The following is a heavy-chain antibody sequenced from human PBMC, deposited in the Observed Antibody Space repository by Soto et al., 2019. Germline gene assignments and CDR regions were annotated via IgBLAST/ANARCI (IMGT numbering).Heavy chain of an antibody. J-gene: IGHJ6*02. D-gene: IGHD4-17*01. CDR3: AADPTVTIYYYYGMDV. CDR2: IVVGSGNT. CDR1: GFTFTSSA. Sequence: SVKVSCKASGFTFTSSAVQWVRQARGQRLEWIGWIVVGSGNTNYAQKFQERVTITRDMSTSTAYMELSSLRSEDTAVYYCAADPTVTIYYYYGMDVWGQGTTVTVSS. V-gene: IGHV1-58*01.